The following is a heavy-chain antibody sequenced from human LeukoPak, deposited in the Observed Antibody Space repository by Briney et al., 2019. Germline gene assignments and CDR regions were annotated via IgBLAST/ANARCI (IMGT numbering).Heavy chain of an antibody. J-gene: IGHJ4*02. CDR2: INPNSGGT. CDR3: ARDSNYCSGGSRYTD. D-gene: IGHD2-15*01. V-gene: IGHV1-2*04. Sequence: ASVKVSCKASGYTFTGYYMHWVRQAPGQGLEWMGWINPNSGGTNYAQKFQGWVTMTRDTSISTAYMELSRLRSDDTAVYYCARDSNYCSGGSRYTDWGQGTLVTASS. CDR1: GYTFTGYY.